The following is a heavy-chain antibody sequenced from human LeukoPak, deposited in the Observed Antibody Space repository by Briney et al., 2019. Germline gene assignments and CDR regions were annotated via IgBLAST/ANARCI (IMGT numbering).Heavy chain of an antibody. D-gene: IGHD3-10*01. CDR1: GFTFSSYD. Sequence: PGGSLRLSCAASGFTFSSYDMHWVRQATGKGLEWVSAIGTAGDTYYPGSVKGRFTISRENAKNSLYLQMNSLRAGDTAVYYCARARRITMVRGATWYFDYWGQGTLVTVSS. CDR2: IGTAGDT. V-gene: IGHV3-13*01. J-gene: IGHJ4*02. CDR3: ARARRITMVRGATWYFDY.